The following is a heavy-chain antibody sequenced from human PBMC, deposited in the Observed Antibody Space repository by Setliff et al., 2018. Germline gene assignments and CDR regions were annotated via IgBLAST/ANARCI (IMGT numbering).Heavy chain of an antibody. CDR2: ISGYNGYT. J-gene: IGHJ6*03. CDR1: GYTFAKYG. D-gene: IGHD5-18*01. V-gene: IGHV1-18*01. CDR3: VREGVDTRSSTDYRYYMDL. Sequence: ASVKVSCKAFGYTFAKYGTSWVRQAPGQGLEWMGWISGYNGYTVYAQKLQGRVTLTTDTSTGTAYMEVRSLRSDDTAQYYCVREGVDTRSSTDYRYYMDLWGKGATVTVSS.